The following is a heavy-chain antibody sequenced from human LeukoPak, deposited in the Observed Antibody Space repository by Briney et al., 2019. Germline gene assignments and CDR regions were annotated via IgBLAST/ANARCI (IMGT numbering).Heavy chain of an antibody. CDR2: IYHSGST. V-gene: IGHV4-38-2*02. D-gene: IGHD6-6*01. CDR1: GYSISSGYY. Sequence: SETLSLTCTVSGYSISSGYYWGWIRQPPGKGLEWIGSIYHSGSTYYNPSLKSRVTISVDTSKNQFSLKLSSVTAADTAVYYCARDRGDSSSSAWFDPWGQGTLVTVSS. CDR3: ARDRGDSSSSAWFDP. J-gene: IGHJ5*02.